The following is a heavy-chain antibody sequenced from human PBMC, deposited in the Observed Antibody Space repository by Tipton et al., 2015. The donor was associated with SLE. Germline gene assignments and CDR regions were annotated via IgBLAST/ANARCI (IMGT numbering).Heavy chain of an antibody. V-gene: IGHV4-34*01. CDR3: ATTVTTTPSYGAFDI. D-gene: IGHD4-17*01. CDR2: ISHSGST. CDR1: GGSFSGYY. Sequence: LRLSCAVYGGSFSGYYWSWIRQPSGKGLEWIGEISHSGSTNYNPSLKSRVTISLDTSKSQFSLRLTSITAADTAMYYCATTVTTTPSYGAFDIWGQGTMVTVSS. J-gene: IGHJ3*02.